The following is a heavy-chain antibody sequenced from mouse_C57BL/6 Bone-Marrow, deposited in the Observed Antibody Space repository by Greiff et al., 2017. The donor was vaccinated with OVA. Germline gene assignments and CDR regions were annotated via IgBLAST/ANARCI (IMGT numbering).Heavy chain of an antibody. D-gene: IGHD1-1*01. CDR2: INYVGSST. Sequence: DVRLVESEGGLVQPGSSMKLSCPASGFTFSDYYMAWVRQVPERGLEWVANINYVGSSTSYLDSLTSRFSIARDNAKNILYLQMSSLKSEDTATYDCARSITTCLGYVDYWGQGTTLTVSS. CDR3: ARSITTCLGYVDY. CDR1: GFTFSDYY. V-gene: IGHV5-16*01. J-gene: IGHJ2*01.